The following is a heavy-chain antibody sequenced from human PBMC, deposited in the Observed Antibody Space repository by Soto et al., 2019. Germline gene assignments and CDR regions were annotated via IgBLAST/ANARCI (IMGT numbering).Heavy chain of an antibody. Sequence: AASVKVSCKASGFTFSTSAVQWVRQARGQRLEWIGWIVVGSGNTNYAQKFQERVTITRDMSTSTAYMELSSLRSEDTAVYYCAADLTKWESKYYYYYMDVWGKGTTVTVSS. CDR3: AADLTKWESKYYYYYMDV. J-gene: IGHJ6*03. V-gene: IGHV1-58*01. D-gene: IGHD3-9*01. CDR2: IVVGSGNT. CDR1: GFTFSTSA.